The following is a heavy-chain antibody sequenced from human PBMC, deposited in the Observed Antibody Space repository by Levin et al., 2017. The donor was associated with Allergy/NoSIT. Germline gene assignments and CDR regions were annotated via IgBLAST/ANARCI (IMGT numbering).Heavy chain of an antibody. CDR3: ARFEIAAADVPHYYYYYGMDV. V-gene: IGHV5-10-1*01. D-gene: IGHD6-13*01. CDR1: GYSFTSYW. J-gene: IGHJ6*02. Sequence: PWASVKVSCKGSGYSFTSYWISWVRQMPGKGLEWMGRIDPSDSYTNYSPSLQGHVTISADKSISTAYLQWSSLKASDTAMYYCARFEIAAADVPHYYYYYGMDVWGQGTTVTVSS. CDR2: IDPSDSYT.